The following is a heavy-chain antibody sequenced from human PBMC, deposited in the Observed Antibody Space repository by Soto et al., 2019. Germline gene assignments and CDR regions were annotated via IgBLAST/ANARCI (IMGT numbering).Heavy chain of an antibody. Sequence: QVQLQESGPGLVKPSQTLSLTCTVSGGSISSGGYYWSWIRQHPGKGLEWIGYIYYSGSTYYNPSLKIRVTISVDTSKNQFSLKLSSVTAADTAVYYCARAPPMVRGVVWPFDYWGQGTLVTVSS. D-gene: IGHD3-10*01. J-gene: IGHJ4*02. CDR1: GGSISSGGYY. CDR2: IYYSGST. CDR3: ARAPPMVRGVVWPFDY. V-gene: IGHV4-31*03.